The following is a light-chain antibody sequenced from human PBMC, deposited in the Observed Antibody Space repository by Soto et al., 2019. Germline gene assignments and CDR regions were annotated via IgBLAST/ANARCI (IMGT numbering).Light chain of an antibody. CDR3: QQDNGCPLT. CDR2: DAS. Sequence: DIQPTQSPATLSASVGDRVTLTCRASQSINIWLAWYQQKPGKAPKGLIYDASSMKSGGPSRFSGSGSGTDFTLTIISRLAEDFAALYCQQDNGCPLTFGGGTKVDIK. CDR1: QSINIW. V-gene: IGKV1-5*01. J-gene: IGKJ4*02.